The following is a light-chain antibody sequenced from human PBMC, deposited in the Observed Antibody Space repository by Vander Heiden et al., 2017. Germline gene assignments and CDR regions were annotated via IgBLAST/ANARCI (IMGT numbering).Light chain of an antibody. J-gene: IGKJ1*01. CDR1: QSISSY. Sequence: DIQVTNPPSSLSASVGDRVTITCRASQSISSYLNWYQQKPGKAPKLLIYAASSLQSGVPSRFSGSGSGTDFTLTISRLQPEDFATYYCQQSDSDPRTFGPGTKVEIK. V-gene: IGKV1-39*01. CDR2: AAS. CDR3: QQSDSDPRT.